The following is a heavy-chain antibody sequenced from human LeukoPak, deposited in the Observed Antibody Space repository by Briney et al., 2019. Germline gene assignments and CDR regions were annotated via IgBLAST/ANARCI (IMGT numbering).Heavy chain of an antibody. CDR2: LYYYENS. CDR1: GVSISIISSSPYY. D-gene: IGHD6-25*01. CDR3: ARQLPTAAADTRGYFDY. Sequence: PSETLSLTCTVSGVSISIISSSPYYWGWIRQAPGKGLEWIGSLYYYENSHYNPSLKSRATLSVDTSNNQFSLKLTSVTAADAAVYFCARQLPTAAADTRGYFDYWGQGTVVTVSS. J-gene: IGHJ4*02. V-gene: IGHV4-39*01.